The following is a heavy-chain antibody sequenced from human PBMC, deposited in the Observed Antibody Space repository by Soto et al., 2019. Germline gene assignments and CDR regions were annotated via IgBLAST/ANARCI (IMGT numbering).Heavy chain of an antibody. D-gene: IGHD6-19*01. V-gene: IGHV4-39*01. CDR1: GGSISSSSYY. CDR3: ATLDSSGLGCFDY. J-gene: IGHJ4*02. Sequence: NPSETLSLTCTVSGGSISSSSYYWGWIRQPPGKGLEWIGSIYYSGSTYYNPSLKSRVTISVDTSKNQFSLKLSSVTAADTAVYYCATLDSSGLGCFDYWGQGTLVTVSS. CDR2: IYYSGST.